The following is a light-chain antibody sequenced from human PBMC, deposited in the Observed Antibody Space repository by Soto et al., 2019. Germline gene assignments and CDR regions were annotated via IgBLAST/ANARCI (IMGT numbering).Light chain of an antibody. CDR3: SSYAGSNQAVV. Sequence: QSVLTQPPSASGSPGQSVAISCTGTSSDVGGYNYVSWYQQHPGKAPKLMTYEVTKRPSGVPDRFSGSKSGNTASLTVSGLQAEDEAVYYCSSYAGSNQAVVFGGGTKVTVL. CDR1: SSDVGGYNY. V-gene: IGLV2-8*01. J-gene: IGLJ2*01. CDR2: EVT.